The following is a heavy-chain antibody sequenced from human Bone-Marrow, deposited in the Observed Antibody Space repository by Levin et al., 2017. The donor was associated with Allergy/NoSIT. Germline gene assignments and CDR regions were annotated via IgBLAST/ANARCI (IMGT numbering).Heavy chain of an antibody. V-gene: IGHV5-51*01. D-gene: IGHD3-22*01. J-gene: IGHJ5*02. CDR2: IDPGDSDT. CDR1: GYRFTDYW. CDR3: ARLKVEYDTKSWWLDP. Sequence: GGSLRLSCKSSGYRFTDYWIAWVRQMPGKGLECVGIIDPGDSDTRYGPSFQGQVTISVDKSVHTAFLHWSSLKASDSGFYYCARLKVEYDTKSWWLDPWGQGTLVAVSS.